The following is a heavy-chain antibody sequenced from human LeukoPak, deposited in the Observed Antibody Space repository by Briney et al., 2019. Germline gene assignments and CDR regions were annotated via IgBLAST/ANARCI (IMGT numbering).Heavy chain of an antibody. V-gene: IGHV3-30*03. CDR2: ISYDGSNK. J-gene: IGHJ6*03. CDR1: GFTFSSYG. CDR3: ARYDFWSGIPRAYYYMDV. Sequence: GRSLRLSCAASGFTFSSYGMHWVRQAPGKGLEWVAVISYDGSNKYYADSVKGRFTISRDNSKNTLYLQMNSLRAEDTAVYYCARYDFWSGIPRAYYYMDVWGKGTTVTVSS. D-gene: IGHD3-3*01.